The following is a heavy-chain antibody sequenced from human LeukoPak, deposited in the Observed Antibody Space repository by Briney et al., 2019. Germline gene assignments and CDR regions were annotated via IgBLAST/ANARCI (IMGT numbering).Heavy chain of an antibody. Sequence: PGGCLRLSCVASGFRVSDSYMNWVRQAPGKGLEWVSVIYIGGDTYYADSVKGRFTISRDNSKNTLYLQMNSLRAEDTAVYYCASRYGSGSYAHFDYWGQGTLVTVSS. CDR1: GFRVSDSY. CDR2: IYIGGDT. CDR3: ASRYGSGSYAHFDY. J-gene: IGHJ4*02. V-gene: IGHV3-53*01. D-gene: IGHD3-10*01.